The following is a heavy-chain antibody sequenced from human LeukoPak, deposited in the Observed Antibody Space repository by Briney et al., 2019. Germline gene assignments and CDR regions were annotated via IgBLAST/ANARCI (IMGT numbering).Heavy chain of an antibody. CDR3: ARRDIAFNAFDT. Sequence: SETLSLTCTVSGGSISSYYWSWIRQSPGKGLEWIGSFCSSGTTYYNPSLKSRVTISIDTSKNQFSLKMISVTAADTAVYYCARRDIAFNAFDTWSQGTMVTVSS. V-gene: IGHV4-59*05. CDR1: GGSISSYY. CDR2: FCSSGTT. J-gene: IGHJ3*02. D-gene: IGHD2-21*01.